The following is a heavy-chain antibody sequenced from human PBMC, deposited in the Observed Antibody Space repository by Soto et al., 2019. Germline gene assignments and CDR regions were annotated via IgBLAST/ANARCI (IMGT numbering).Heavy chain of an antibody. Sequence: QVKLQESGPGLVKPSGTLSLTCAVSSGSISSSDWWSWVRQPPGKGLEWIGQIYHGGNTNYNSSLKSRVTISVDKSKNQFSLILSSVTAADTAVYYCARERYYGSRVGGWFDPWGQGTLVTVSS. CDR2: IYHGGNT. CDR1: SGSISSSDW. V-gene: IGHV4-4*02. D-gene: IGHD3-10*01. J-gene: IGHJ5*02. CDR3: ARERYYGSRVGGWFDP.